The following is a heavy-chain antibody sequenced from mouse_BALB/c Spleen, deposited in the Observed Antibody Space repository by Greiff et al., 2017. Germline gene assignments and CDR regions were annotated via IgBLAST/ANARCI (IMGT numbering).Heavy chain of an antibody. V-gene: IGHV8-12*01. J-gene: IGHJ4*01. CDR2: IYWDDDK. D-gene: IGHD1-1*01. CDR1: GFSLSTSGMG. CDR3: ARYYYGSSDYAMDY. Sequence: QVTLKESGPGILQPSQTLSLTCSFSGFSLSTSGMGVSWIRQPSGKGLEWLAHIYWDDDKRYNPSLKSRLTISKDTSSNQVFLKITSVDTADTATYYCARYYYGSSDYAMDYWGQGTSVTVSS.